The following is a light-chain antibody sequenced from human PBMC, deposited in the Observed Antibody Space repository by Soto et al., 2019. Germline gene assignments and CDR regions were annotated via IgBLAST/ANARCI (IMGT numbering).Light chain of an antibody. V-gene: IGKV3-20*01. Sequence: EFVLTQSPGTLSLSPGERAILSCRASQSVTSTYIAWYQQKPGQAPRLLIYGASGRATGIPDRFSGSGSGTDFTLTISRLEAEDFAVYYCQYYGSSPPTTFGQGTKLEIK. CDR3: QYYGSSPPTT. CDR2: GAS. J-gene: IGKJ2*01. CDR1: QSVTSTY.